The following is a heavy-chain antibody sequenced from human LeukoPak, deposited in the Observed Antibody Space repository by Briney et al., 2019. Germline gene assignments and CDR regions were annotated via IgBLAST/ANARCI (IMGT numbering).Heavy chain of an antibody. J-gene: IGHJ4*02. CDR3: ARVSGTWTFDY. CDR1: GFTFSTYT. CDR2: ITGNSSFI. Sequence: GGSLRLSCAASGFTFSTYTMNWVRQAPGKGLEWVSSITGNSSFIYYADSVKGRFTISRDNAKNSLYLQMNSLRAEDTAVYYCARVSGTWTFDYWGQGTLVTVSS. D-gene: IGHD3/OR15-3a*01. V-gene: IGHV3-21*01.